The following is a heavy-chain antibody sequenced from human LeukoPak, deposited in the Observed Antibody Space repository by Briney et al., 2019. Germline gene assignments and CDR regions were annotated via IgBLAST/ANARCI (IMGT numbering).Heavy chain of an antibody. V-gene: IGHV5-51*01. CDR3: ASPRYSGGFDY. D-gene: IGHD5-12*01. J-gene: IGHJ4*02. CDR2: IYPGAADT. CDR1: GYSFTSYW. Sequence: GESLKISCKGSGYSFTSYWTGWVRQMPGKGLEWMGSIYPGAADTRYSTSFRGQVTISADKSISTAYLQWSSLEASDTAMYYCASPRYSGGFDYWGQGTLVTVSS.